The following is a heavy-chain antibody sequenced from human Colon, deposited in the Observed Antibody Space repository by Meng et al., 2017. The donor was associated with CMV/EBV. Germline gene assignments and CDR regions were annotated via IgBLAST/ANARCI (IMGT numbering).Heavy chain of an antibody. CDR3: AKGSHGDIDY. CDR2: IRYDGSNK. V-gene: IGHV3-30*02. Sequence: GESPKISCAASGFTFSSYGMHWVRQAPGKGLEWVAFIRYDGSNKYYADSVKGRFTISRDNSKNTLYLQMNSLRAEDTAVYYCAKGSHGDIDYWGQGTLVTVSS. J-gene: IGHJ4*02. CDR1: GFTFSSYG. D-gene: IGHD4-17*01.